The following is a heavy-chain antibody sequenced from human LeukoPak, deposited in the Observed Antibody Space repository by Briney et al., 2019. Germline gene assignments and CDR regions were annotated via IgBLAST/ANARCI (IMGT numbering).Heavy chain of an antibody. CDR1: GFTFSSYS. CDR2: ISSSRGTI. Sequence: GGSLRLSCVASGFTFSSYSMNWVRQAPGKGLEWVSYISSSRGTIYYADSVKGRFTISRDNAKNSLFLQMNSLRAEDTAVYYCARDRAGDYWGQGTLVTVSS. V-gene: IGHV3-48*04. J-gene: IGHJ4*02. CDR3: ARDRAGDY.